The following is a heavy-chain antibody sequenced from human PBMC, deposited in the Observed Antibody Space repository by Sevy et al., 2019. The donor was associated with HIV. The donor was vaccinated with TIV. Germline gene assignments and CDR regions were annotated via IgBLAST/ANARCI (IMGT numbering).Heavy chain of an antibody. J-gene: IGHJ3*02. CDR3: ARGQYYDSSALEAFDI. CDR2: INPSGGST. Sequence: ASVKVSCKASGYTFTSYYMHWVRQAPGQGLEWMGIINPSGGSTSYAQEFQGRVTMTRDTSTSTVYMELSSLRSEDTAVYYCARGQYYDSSALEAFDIWGQGTMVTVSS. V-gene: IGHV1-46*01. D-gene: IGHD3-22*01. CDR1: GYTFTSYY.